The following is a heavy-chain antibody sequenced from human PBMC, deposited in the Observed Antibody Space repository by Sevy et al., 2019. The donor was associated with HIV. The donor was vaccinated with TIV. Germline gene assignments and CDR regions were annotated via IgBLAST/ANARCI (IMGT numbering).Heavy chain of an antibody. CDR1: GFTFSSYG. CDR2: IRYDGSNK. J-gene: IGHJ4*02. D-gene: IGHD4-4*01. Sequence: GGSLRLSCAASGFTFSSYGMHWVRQAPGKGLEWVAFIRYDGSNKYYADSVKGRFNISRDNSKNTLYLQMNSLRAEDTAGYYCAKDRSVTGPCYWGQGTLVTVSS. V-gene: IGHV3-30*02. CDR3: AKDRSVTGPCY.